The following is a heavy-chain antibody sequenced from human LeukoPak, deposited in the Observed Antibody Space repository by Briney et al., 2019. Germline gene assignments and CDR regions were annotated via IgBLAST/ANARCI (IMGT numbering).Heavy chain of an antibody. Sequence: GGPLRLSCAPCGLPLSYNAMSWARHAPGRALVCVSALGSDGGRYYADSVKGRFTISRDNSKNTLYLEMNRLRSEDTAAYYCAKDILNWEFDYWGQGTLVTVSS. J-gene: IGHJ4*02. CDR3: AKDILNWEFDY. CDR2: LGSDGGR. D-gene: IGHD7-27*01. V-gene: IGHV3-23*01. CDR1: GLPLSYNA.